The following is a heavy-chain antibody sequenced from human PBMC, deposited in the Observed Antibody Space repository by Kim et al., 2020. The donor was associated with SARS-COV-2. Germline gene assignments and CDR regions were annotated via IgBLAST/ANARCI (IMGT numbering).Heavy chain of an antibody. CDR1: GFTFTSQW. CDR3: VRGTWVGD. J-gene: IGHJ4*02. D-gene: IGHD1-1*01. V-gene: IGHV3-7*04. Sequence: GGSLRLSCAASGFTFTSQWMTWVRQAPGKGLEWVAHIKPDGSDEYYVDSVKGRFTISRDNVKNSLSLQMNSLRVEDTVVFYCVRGTWVGDWGQGTLVTVSS. CDR2: IKPDGSDE.